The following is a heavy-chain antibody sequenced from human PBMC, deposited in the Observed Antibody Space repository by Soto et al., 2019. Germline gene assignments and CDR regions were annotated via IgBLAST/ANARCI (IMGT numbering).Heavy chain of an antibody. CDR3: ARDYVVAGTFYYFDY. CDR1: GGTFSSYA. D-gene: IGHD6-19*01. V-gene: IGHV1-69*13. Sequence: SVKVSCKASGGTFSSYAISWVRQAPGQGLEWMGGIIPIFGTANYAQKFQGRVTITADESTSTAYMELSSLRSEDTAVYYCARDYVVAGTFYYFDYSGQATLVTVSS. CDR2: IIPIFGTA. J-gene: IGHJ4*02.